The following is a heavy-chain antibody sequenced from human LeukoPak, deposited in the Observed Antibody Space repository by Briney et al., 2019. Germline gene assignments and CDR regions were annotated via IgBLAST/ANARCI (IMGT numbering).Heavy chain of an antibody. J-gene: IGHJ4*02. CDR3: ARRHSSGIFDY. D-gene: IGHD6-19*01. CDR2: IYHSGST. Sequence: SETLSLTCTVSGYSISSGYYWGWIRQPPGKGLEWIGSIYHSGSTYYNPSLKSRVTISVDTSKNQFSLKLSSVTAADTAVYYCARRHSSGIFDYWGQGTLVTVSS. V-gene: IGHV4-38-2*02. CDR1: GYSISSGYY.